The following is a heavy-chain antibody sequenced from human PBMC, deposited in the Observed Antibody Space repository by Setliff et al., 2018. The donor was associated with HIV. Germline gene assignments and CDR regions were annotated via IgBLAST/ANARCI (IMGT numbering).Heavy chain of an antibody. D-gene: IGHD4-17*01. V-gene: IGHV3-33*06. CDR1: GFTFRNYG. Sequence: GGSLRLSCATSGFTFRNYGMFWVRQAPGKGLEWVAVIWFDGSNKYYADSVKGRFTISRDNSKNTLFLQMNSLRAEDTAIYYCAKGGDDYYYYFMDVWGKGTTVTVSS. J-gene: IGHJ6*03. CDR3: AKGGDDYYYYFMDV. CDR2: IWFDGSNK.